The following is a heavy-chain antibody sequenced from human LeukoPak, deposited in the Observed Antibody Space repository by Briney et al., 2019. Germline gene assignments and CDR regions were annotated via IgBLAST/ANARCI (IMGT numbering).Heavy chain of an antibody. D-gene: IGHD3-10*01. CDR1: GVSLSTYF. CDR2: VYYSGNT. V-gene: IGHV4-59*01. Sequence: SETLSLTCTVSGVSLSTYFWSWIRQTPGKGLEWIGYVYYSGNTNYNPSLQSRVTISIDTPKKYFSLKLTSLTAADTAFYYCARGARDTGRAFDLWGQGTMVTVSS. J-gene: IGHJ3*01. CDR3: ARGARDTGRAFDL.